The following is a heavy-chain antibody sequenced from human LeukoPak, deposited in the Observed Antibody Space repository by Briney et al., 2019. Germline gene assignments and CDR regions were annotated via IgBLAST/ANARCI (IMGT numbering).Heavy chain of an antibody. V-gene: IGHV4-34*01. CDR2: INHSGST. Sequence: SETLSPTCAVYGGSSSDYYSNWIRPPPGKGLEWIGEINHSGSTNFNTSLKTRVTISVDTSKHQFSLKLNSVTAADTTVYYCARAPYYILTGYLMGGAFDIWGQRTMVSVSS. CDR3: ARAPYYILTGYLMGGAFDI. J-gene: IGHJ3*02. CDR1: GGSSSDYY. D-gene: IGHD3-9*01.